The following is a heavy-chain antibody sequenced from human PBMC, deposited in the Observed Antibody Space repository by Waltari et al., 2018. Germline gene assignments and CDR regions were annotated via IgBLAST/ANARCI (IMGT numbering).Heavy chain of an antibody. CDR3: ARGIVGAPYYYYYYGMDV. D-gene: IGHD1-26*01. CDR2: IIPIFGTA. CDR1: GGTFSSYA. Sequence: QVQLVQSGAEVKKPGSSVKVSCKASGGTFSSYAISWVRQAPGQGLEWMGGIIPIFGTANYAQKFQGRVTITTDESTSTAYMELSSLRSEDTAVYYCARGIVGAPYYYYYYGMDVWGQGTTVTVSS. V-gene: IGHV1-69*05. J-gene: IGHJ6*02.